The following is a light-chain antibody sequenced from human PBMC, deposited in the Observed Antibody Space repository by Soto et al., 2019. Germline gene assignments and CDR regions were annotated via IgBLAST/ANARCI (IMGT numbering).Light chain of an antibody. CDR1: QSVRTY. Sequence: EVWLAQSPVTLSLSPGERATLSCRASQSVRTYLVWYQVKPGQAPRLLIYDASRRASGVPARFSGSGSGTDFTLTISSLEPEDFALYYCQQRNTWPPITFGQGTRLETK. CDR2: DAS. J-gene: IGKJ5*01. V-gene: IGKV3-11*01. CDR3: QQRNTWPPIT.